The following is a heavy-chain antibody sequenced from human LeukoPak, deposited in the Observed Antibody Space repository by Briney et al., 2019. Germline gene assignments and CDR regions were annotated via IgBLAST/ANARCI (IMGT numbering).Heavy chain of an antibody. CDR3: ARDLAYSRLDY. CDR2: INPDGNKK. J-gene: IGHJ4*02. Sequence: GGSLRLSCAVSGLAFSSSWMDWVRQAPGKGLEWVASINPDGNKKYSADSVKGRFTISRDNAENSLYLQMSSLRVEDTAFYYCARDLAYSRLDYWGQGMLVTVSS. V-gene: IGHV3-7*01. CDR1: GLAFSSSW. D-gene: IGHD5-18*01.